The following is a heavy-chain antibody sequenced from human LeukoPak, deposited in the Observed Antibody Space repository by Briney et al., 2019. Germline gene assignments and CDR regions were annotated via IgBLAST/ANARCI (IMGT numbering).Heavy chain of an antibody. V-gene: IGHV5-51*01. CDR1: GYRFTSYW. CDR2: IYPGDSDT. J-gene: IGHJ4*02. D-gene: IGHD4-17*01. CDR3: ARQRVPGSTVPSPFDY. Sequence: GESLQISCKGSGYRFTSYWIGWVRQMPGKGLEWMGIIYPGDSDTRYSPSFQGQVTISADKSISTAYLQWSSLKASDTAMYYCARQRVPGSTVPSPFDYWGQGTLVTVSS.